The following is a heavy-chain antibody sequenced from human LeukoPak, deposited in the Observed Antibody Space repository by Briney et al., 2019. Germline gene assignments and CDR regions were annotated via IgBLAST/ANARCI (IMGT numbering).Heavy chain of an antibody. V-gene: IGHV3-23*01. D-gene: IGHD6-13*01. J-gene: IGHJ4*02. CDR2: ISGSGGST. CDR3: TKGEVRAAAGTGFDY. Sequence: GGSLRLSCAASGFTFSSYAMSWVRQAPGKGLEWVSAISGSGGSTYYADSVKGRFTISRDNSKNTLYLQMNSLRAEDTPVYHCTKGEVRAAAGTGFDYWGQGTLVTVSS. CDR1: GFTFSSYA.